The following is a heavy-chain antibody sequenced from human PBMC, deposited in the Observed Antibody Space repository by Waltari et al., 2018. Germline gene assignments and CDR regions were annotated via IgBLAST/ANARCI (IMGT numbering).Heavy chain of an antibody. V-gene: IGHV3-48*04. CDR1: GFTFSSYS. J-gene: IGHJ6*03. CDR3: ARSDYCSGGSCYSSYYYYYMDV. Sequence: EVQLVESGGGLVQPGGSPRLSCAASGFTFSSYSMNWVRQAPGKGLEWVSYISSSSSTIYYADSVKGRFTISRDNAKNSLYLQMNSLRAEDTAVYYCARSDYCSGGSCYSSYYYYYMDVWRKGTTVTVSS. CDR2: ISSSSSTI. D-gene: IGHD2-15*01.